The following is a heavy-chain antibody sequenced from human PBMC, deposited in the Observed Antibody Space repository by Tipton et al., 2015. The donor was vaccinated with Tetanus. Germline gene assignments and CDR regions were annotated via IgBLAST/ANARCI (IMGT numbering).Heavy chain of an antibody. V-gene: IGHV3-21*01. J-gene: IGHJ6*02. CDR3: ARGTNPYGDPYYYYGMDV. CDR2: ISSSSSYI. Sequence: GSLRLSCAASGFTFSSYSMNWVRQAPGKGLEWVSSISSSSSYIYYADSVKGRFTISRDNAKNSLYLQMNSLRAEDTAVYYCARGTNPYGDPYYYYGMDVWGQGTTVTVSS. D-gene: IGHD4-17*01. CDR1: GFTFSSYS.